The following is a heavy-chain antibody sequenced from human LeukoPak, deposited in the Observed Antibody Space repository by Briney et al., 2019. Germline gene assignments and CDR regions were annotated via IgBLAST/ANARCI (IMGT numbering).Heavy chain of an antibody. Sequence: ASVKVSCKTSGYTFTSYGITWVRQAPGQGLEWMGWISTYNGNTNYAHKFQGRVTMTTDTSTSTAYMELRSLRSDDTAVYYCARDTIIVVVPALRSMDVWGQGTTVTVSS. CDR2: ISTYNGNT. CDR1: GYTFTSYG. V-gene: IGHV1-18*01. CDR3: ARDTIIVVVPALRSMDV. J-gene: IGHJ6*02. D-gene: IGHD2-2*01.